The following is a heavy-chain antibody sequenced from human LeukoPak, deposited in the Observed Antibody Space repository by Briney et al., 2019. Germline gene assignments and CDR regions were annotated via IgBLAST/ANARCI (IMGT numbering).Heavy chain of an antibody. CDR3: VRVDKYCSGGSCENYFDF. CDR1: GFTFSTYN. J-gene: IGHJ4*02. V-gene: IGHV3-13*01. D-gene: IGHD2-15*01. Sequence: GGPLRLSCAASGFTFSTYNMHWVRQATGKGLEWVSAIDTAGVTYFLGSVKGRFTISRDNAKNSVYLQMNNLAAGDTAVYFCVRVDKYCSGGSCENYFDFWGQGTLVTVSS. CDR2: IDTAGVT.